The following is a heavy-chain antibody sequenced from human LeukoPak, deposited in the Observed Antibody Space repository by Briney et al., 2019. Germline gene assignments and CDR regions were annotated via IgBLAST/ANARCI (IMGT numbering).Heavy chain of an antibody. J-gene: IGHJ4*02. CDR2: IWYDGSNK. Sequence: GGSLRLSCAASGFTFSSYGMHWVRQAPGKGLEWVVVIWYDGSNKYYADSVKGRFTISRDNSKNTLYLQMNSLRAEDTAVYYCARDKEAVAVYYFDYWGQGTLVTVSS. CDR1: GFTFSSYG. V-gene: IGHV3-33*01. CDR3: ARDKEAVAVYYFDY. D-gene: IGHD6-19*01.